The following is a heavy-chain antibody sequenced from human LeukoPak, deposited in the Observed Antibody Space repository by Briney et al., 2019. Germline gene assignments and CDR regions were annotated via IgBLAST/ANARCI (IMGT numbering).Heavy chain of an antibody. CDR3: ARDGSSGWYWVDY. D-gene: IGHD6-19*01. J-gene: IGHJ4*02. V-gene: IGHV3-21*01. Sequence: PGGSLRLSCAASGFTFSNFAMTWVRQAPGKGLEWVSSIVGSSSTYYADSLKGRFTISRDNAKNSLYLQMNSLRAEDTAVYYCARDGSSGWYWVDYWGQGTLVTVSS. CDR1: GFTFSNFA. CDR2: IVGSSST.